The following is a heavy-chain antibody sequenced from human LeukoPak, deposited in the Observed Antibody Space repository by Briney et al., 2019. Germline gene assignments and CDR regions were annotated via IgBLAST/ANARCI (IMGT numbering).Heavy chain of an antibody. CDR2: THHSGTT. J-gene: IGHJ2*01. CDR3: ARVNLGQLLYWYFDL. Sequence: SETLSLTCAVSDGYISTFYWSWIRQPPGKGLEWIGYTHHSGTTYYNPSLKSRVTMSVNTSKHQFSLEMTSVTAADAAVYYCARVNLGQLLYWYFDLWGRGTLVTVSS. D-gene: IGHD4-23*01. V-gene: IGHV4-59*01. CDR1: DGYISTFY.